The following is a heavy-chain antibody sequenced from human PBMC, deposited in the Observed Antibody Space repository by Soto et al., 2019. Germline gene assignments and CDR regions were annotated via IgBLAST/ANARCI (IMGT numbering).Heavy chain of an antibody. J-gene: IGHJ4*02. V-gene: IGHV3-64*01. Sequence: GGPLRLSCAASGLSFWRYAMDGFRQAPGKGLEYVSAISSNGGSTDYANSVKGRFTISRDNSKNTLYLQMGSLRAEDTAMYYCARDRPGSQHYFDYWGQGNMVTVSS. CDR2: ISSNGGST. CDR1: GLSFWRYA. D-gene: IGHD3-10*01. CDR3: ARDRPGSQHYFDY.